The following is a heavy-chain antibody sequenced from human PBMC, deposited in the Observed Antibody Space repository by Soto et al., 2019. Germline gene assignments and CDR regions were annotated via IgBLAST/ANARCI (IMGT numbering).Heavy chain of an antibody. J-gene: IGHJ4*02. Sequence: ASVKVSCKASGYSFANYYVQWVRQAPGQGLEWMGVVHPDGGHTTYSQRFQDRVTMTRDTFTSTIYMELSSLRSEDTAVYYCARGDIDYWGQGTLVTVSS. CDR2: VHPDGGHT. CDR1: GYSFANYY. V-gene: IGHV1-46*01. CDR3: ARGDIDY.